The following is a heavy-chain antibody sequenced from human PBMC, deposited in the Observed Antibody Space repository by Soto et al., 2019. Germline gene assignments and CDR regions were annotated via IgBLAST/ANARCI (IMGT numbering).Heavy chain of an antibody. J-gene: IGHJ4*02. CDR3: ATNVLRFLEWPY. V-gene: IGHV1-24*01. CDR1: GYTLTELS. CDR2: FDPEDGET. Sequence: GASVKVSCKVSGYTLTELSMHWVRQAPGKGLEWMGGFDPEDGETIYAQKFQGRVTMTEDTSTDTAYMELSSLISEDTAVYYCATNVLRFLEWPYWGQGTLVTVSS. D-gene: IGHD3-3*01.